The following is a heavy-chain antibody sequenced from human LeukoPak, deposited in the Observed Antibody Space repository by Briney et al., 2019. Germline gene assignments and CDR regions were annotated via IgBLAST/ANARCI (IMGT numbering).Heavy chain of an antibody. D-gene: IGHD3-3*01. CDR2: IYYSGST. V-gene: IGHV4-39*01. J-gene: IGHJ6*03. CDR3: ARLATPLHRITILSQPTPGLYYMDV. CDR1: GGSISSSSYY. Sequence: NPSETLSLTCTVSGGSISSSSYYWGWIRQPPGKGLEWIGSIYYSGSTYYNPSLKSRVTISVDTSKNQFSLKLSSVTAADTAVYYCARLATPLHRITILSQPTPGLYYMDVWGKGTTVTASS.